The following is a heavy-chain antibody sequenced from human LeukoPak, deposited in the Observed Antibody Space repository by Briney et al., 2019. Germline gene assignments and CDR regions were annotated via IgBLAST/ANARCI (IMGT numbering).Heavy chain of an antibody. V-gene: IGHV4-59*01. D-gene: IGHD5-24*01. CDR1: GGSISSYY. CDR3: ARGGDGYNWDMDV. J-gene: IGHJ6*03. Sequence: SETLSLTCTVSGGSISSYYWSWIRQPPGKGLEWIGYIYYSGSTNYNPSLKSRVTISVDTSKNQFSLKLSSVTAADTAVYYCARGGDGYNWDMDVWGKGTTVTVSS. CDR2: IYYSGST.